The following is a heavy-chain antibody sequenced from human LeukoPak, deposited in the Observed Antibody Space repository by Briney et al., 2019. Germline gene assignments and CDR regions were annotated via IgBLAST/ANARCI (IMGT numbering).Heavy chain of an antibody. V-gene: IGHV3-23*01. J-gene: IGHJ5*02. Sequence: GGSLRLSCAASGFTFSSYAMSWVRQAPGKGLEWVSAISGSGGSTYYADSVKGRFTISRDNSKNTLYLQMNSLRAEDTAVYYCAKDPTTVAIVVVPAAIDNWFDPWGQGTLVTVSS. CDR3: AKDPTTVAIVVVPAAIDNWFDP. CDR1: GFTFSSYA. D-gene: IGHD2-2*03. CDR2: ISGSGGST.